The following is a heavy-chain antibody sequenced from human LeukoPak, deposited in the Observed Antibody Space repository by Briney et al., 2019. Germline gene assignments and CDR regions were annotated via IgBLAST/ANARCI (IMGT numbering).Heavy chain of an antibody. CDR1: GGSISSGGYS. V-gene: IGHV4-30-2*01. J-gene: IGHJ5*02. CDR3: ARERKYYYDSSGYNTANWFDP. CDR2: IYHSGST. D-gene: IGHD3-22*01. Sequence: SETLSLTCAVSGGSISSGGYSWSWIRQPPGKGLEWIGYIYHSGSTYYNPSLKSRVTISVDRSKNQFSLKLSSVTAADTAVYYCARERKYYYDSSGYNTANWFDPWGQGTLVTVSS.